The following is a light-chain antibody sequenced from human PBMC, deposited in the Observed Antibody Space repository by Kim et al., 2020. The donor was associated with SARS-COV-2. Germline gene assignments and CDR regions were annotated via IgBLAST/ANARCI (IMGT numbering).Light chain of an antibody. CDR2: GKN. V-gene: IGLV3-19*01. J-gene: IGLJ1*01. CDR1: SLRSYY. Sequence: SSELTQDPAVSVALGQTVRITCKGDSLRSYYASWYQQKPGQAPVLVIYGKNNRPSGIPDRFSGSSSGNTASLTITGAQAEDEADYYCNSRDSSGNHYVFGTGTKVTV. CDR3: NSRDSSGNHYV.